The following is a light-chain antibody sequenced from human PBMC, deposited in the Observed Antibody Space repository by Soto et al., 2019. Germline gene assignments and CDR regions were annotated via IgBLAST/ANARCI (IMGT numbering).Light chain of an antibody. J-gene: IGKJ1*01. V-gene: IGKV3-11*01. CDR3: QQRSNWPRT. CDR1: QSVSSY. CDR2: DAS. Sequence: EIVLTQSPATLSLSPGERATLSCRASQSVSSYLAWYQQKPGQAPRLLIYDASNRATGIPARCSGSGSETDITLTISSLEPEDFAVYYCQQRSNWPRTFGQGTKVEIK.